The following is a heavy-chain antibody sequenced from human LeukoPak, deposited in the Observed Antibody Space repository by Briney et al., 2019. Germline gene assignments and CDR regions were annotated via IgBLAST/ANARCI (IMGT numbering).Heavy chain of an antibody. CDR3: ARDPYGEGWFDP. D-gene: IGHD4-17*01. V-gene: IGHV4-61*01. CDR2: IYNRGST. CDR1: GCSFSSGTYY. Sequence: PSETLSLTCTVSGCSFSSGTYYWSWIRQPPGMGLEWIGYIYNRGSTKSNPSLKSRVTILVDTSKNQFSLKLSSVTAADTAVYYCARDPYGEGWFDPWGQGTLVTVSS. J-gene: IGHJ5*02.